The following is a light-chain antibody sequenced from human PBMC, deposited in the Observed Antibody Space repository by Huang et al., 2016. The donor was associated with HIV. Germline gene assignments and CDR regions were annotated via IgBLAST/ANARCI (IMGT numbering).Light chain of an antibody. CDR3: QQYNDWPPWYT. V-gene: IGKV3-15*01. Sequence: IAMTQSPATLSVSPGERVTFSCRASRSVGNNLAWYQQKVGQPPRLLIYGASTRATGITARFSGSGSGTDFTVTISRLRSEDCAVYYCQQYNDWPPWYTFGQGTRLEIK. J-gene: IGKJ2*01. CDR2: GAS. CDR1: RSVGNN.